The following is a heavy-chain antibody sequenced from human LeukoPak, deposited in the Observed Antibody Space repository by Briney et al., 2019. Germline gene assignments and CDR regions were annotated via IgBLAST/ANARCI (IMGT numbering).Heavy chain of an antibody. D-gene: IGHD3-16*01. CDR2: IKQDGSEK. Sequence: GGSLRLSCVASGFTSSIYWMSWVRQAPGKGLEWVASIKQDGSEKKYVDSVKGRFTISGDNAKNSVYLQMNSLRAEDTAVYYCARNPGGFDAFDIWGQGTMVTVSS. CDR1: GFTSSIYW. J-gene: IGHJ3*02. V-gene: IGHV3-7*01. CDR3: ARNPGGFDAFDI.